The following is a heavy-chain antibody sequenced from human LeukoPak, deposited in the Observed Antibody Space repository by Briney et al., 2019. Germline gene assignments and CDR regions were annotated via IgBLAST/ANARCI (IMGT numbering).Heavy chain of an antibody. CDR1: GYTFTSYY. V-gene: IGHV1-46*01. Sequence: GASVKVSCKASGYTFTSYYMHWVRQAPGQGLEWMGIINPSGGSTSYAQKFQGGVTMTRDTSTSTVYMELSSLRSEDTAVYYCARDFLSGSPGGDCSSTSCPLDYWGQGTLVTVSS. CDR2: INPSGGST. J-gene: IGHJ4*02. CDR3: ARDFLSGSPGGDCSSTSCPLDY. D-gene: IGHD2-2*01.